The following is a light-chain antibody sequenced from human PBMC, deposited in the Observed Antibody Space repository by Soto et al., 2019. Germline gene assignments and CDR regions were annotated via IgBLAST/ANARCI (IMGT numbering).Light chain of an antibody. J-gene: IGKJ2*01. V-gene: IGKV1-39*01. Sequence: DIQMTQSPSSLSASGGDRVTITCRASQTISSYLNWYQQKLGKAPKLLIYAASSLQTGVPSRFSGSGSGTHFTLTISSLQPEDFATYYCQQSYIPPYTFGQGTKRET. CDR2: AAS. CDR3: QQSYIPPYT. CDR1: QTISSY.